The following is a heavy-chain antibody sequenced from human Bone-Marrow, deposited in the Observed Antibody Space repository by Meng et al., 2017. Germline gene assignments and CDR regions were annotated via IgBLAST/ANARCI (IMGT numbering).Heavy chain of an antibody. CDR2: IIPIFGTA. CDR3: ARGRYSGSYDY. CDR1: GGTFSSDA. D-gene: IGHD1-26*01. Sequence: QVQLVTSGAGVKEPGTYVKVSCKSSGGTFSSDAISWVRQAPGQGLEWMGVIIPIFGTANYAQKFRGRVTITADESTSTAYMELSSLISEDTAVYYCARGRYSGSYDYWGQGTLVTVSS. J-gene: IGHJ4*02. V-gene: IGHV1-69*01.